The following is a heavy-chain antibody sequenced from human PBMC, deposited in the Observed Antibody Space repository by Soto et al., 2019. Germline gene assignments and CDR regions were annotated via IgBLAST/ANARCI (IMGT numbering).Heavy chain of an antibody. CDR1: GVTISSET. CDR2: IIPLFGTA. D-gene: IGHD3-10*01. CDR3: ATELGENPASPFDA. V-gene: IGHV1-69*01. J-gene: IGHJ4*02. Sequence: QVQLVQSGADVKKPGSSVKVSCQASGVTISSETLGWVRQAPGQGLEGVGGIIPLFGTASYAQKLQGRVKISADESTSTVYMEVSSLISDDTAVYFWATELGENPASPFDAWGQGTLVTVSS.